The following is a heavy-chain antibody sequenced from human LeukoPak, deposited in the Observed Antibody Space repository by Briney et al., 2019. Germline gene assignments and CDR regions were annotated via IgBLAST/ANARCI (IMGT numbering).Heavy chain of an antibody. CDR3: ERGHTMILVVNYFDY. CDR1: GFTFDDSA. V-gene: IGHV3-20*04. CDR2: INWNGGST. D-gene: IGHD3-22*01. Sequence: GGSLRLSCAASGFTFDDSAMSWVRQAPGKGLEWVSGINWNGGSTGYADSVKGRFTISRDNAKNSLYLQINSLRAEDTALYYCERGHTMILVVNYFDYWGQGTLVTVSS. J-gene: IGHJ4*02.